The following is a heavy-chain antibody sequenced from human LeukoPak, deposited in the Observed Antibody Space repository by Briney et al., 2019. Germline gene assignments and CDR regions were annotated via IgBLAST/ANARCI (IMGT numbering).Heavy chain of an antibody. J-gene: IGHJ4*02. CDR1: GLTFSNYW. D-gene: IGHD3-22*01. V-gene: IGHV3-7*01. CDR3: ARDGTHYDSSGYYVFLDY. CDR2: IKQDGSEK. Sequence: GGSLRLSCAVSGLTFSNYWMSWVRQAPGKGLEWVANIKQDGSEKYYVDSVKGRFTISRDNAKNSLYLQMNSLRADDTAVYYCARDGTHYDSSGYYVFLDYWGQGTLVTVSS.